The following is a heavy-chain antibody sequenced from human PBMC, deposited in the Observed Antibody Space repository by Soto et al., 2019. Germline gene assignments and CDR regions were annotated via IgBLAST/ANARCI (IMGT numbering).Heavy chain of an antibody. D-gene: IGHD2-21*01. V-gene: IGHV1-8*02. CDR1: GYTFTSFD. J-gene: IGHJ4*02. CDR2: MNPDSGNV. CDR3: ATRGVVIPPR. Sequence: QVQLVQSGAEVKEPGASVKVSCKASGYTFTSFDINWVRQATGQGLEWMGWMNPDSGNVGYAQKFQGRVTMTRNTSISTAYMEVSSLRSEDTAMYYCATRGVVIPPRWGQGTLVTVSS.